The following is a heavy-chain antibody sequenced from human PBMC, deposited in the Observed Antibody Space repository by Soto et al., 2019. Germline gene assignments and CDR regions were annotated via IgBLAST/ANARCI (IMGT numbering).Heavy chain of an antibody. V-gene: IGHV3-30-3*01. CDR1: GFTFSSYA. Sequence: GGSLRLSCAASGFTFSSYAMHWVRQAPGKGLEWVAVISYDGSNKYYADSVKGRFTISRDNSKNTLYLQMNSLRAEDTAVYYCARARLGELSSWGQGALVTVSS. CDR3: ARARLGELSS. CDR2: ISYDGSNK. J-gene: IGHJ4*02. D-gene: IGHD3-16*02.